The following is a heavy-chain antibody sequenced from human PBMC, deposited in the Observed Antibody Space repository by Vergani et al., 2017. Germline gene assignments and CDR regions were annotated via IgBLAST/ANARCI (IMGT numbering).Heavy chain of an antibody. Sequence: QVQLVQSGAEVKKPGASVKVSCKASGYTFTSYGISWVRQAPGQGLEWMGWISAYNGNTNYAQKLQGRVTMTTDTSTSTAYMELRSLRSDDTAVYYCARDRYYDSSGFSNAFDIWGQGTMVTVSS. CDR3: ARDRYYDSSGFSNAFDI. J-gene: IGHJ3*02. V-gene: IGHV1-18*01. D-gene: IGHD3-22*01. CDR1: GYTFTSYG. CDR2: ISAYNGNT.